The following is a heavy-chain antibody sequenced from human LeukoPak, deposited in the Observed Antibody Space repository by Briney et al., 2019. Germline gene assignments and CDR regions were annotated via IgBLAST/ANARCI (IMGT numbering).Heavy chain of an antibody. J-gene: IGHJ4*02. Sequence: GGSLRLSCAASGFTFRSYAMSWVRQFPGKGLEWFSSISGSGGSTYYADSLKGGFTISTDNPKNTLSVQVNGLRAENTASHIFTKRCVVIRVILDRFHKEAYYFDSWGQGALVTVSS. V-gene: IGHV3-23*01. CDR2: ISGSGGST. CDR1: GFTFRSYA. D-gene: IGHD3-10*01. CDR3: TKRCVVIRVILDRFHKEAYYFDS.